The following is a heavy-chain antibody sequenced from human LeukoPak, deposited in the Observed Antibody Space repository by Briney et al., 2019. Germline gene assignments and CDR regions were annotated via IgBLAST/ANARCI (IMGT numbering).Heavy chain of an antibody. V-gene: IGHV4-31*03. D-gene: IGHD2-21*02. J-gene: IGHJ5*02. Sequence: SETLSLTCTVSGGSISSGGYYWSWIRQHPGKGLEWIGYIHYTGSTYYNASLKSRVTISVDTSKNQFSLKLSSVTAADTAVYYCARTCMTSARFDPWGQGTLVTVSS. CDR3: ARTCMTSARFDP. CDR2: IHYTGST. CDR1: GGSISSGGYY.